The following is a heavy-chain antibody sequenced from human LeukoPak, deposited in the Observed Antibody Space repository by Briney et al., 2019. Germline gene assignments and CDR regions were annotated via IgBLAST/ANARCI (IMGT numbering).Heavy chain of an antibody. CDR2: ISSSSSYI. CDR3: ARVGPQPWGTHYYMDV. V-gene: IGHV3-21*01. CDR1: GFTFSSYS. J-gene: IGHJ6*03. D-gene: IGHD3-16*01. Sequence: GGSLRLSCAASGFTFSSYSMNWVRQAPGKGLEWVSSISSSSSYIYYADSVKGRFTISRDNAKNSLYLQMNSLRAEDTAVYYCARVGPQPWGTHYYMDVWGKGTTVTVSS.